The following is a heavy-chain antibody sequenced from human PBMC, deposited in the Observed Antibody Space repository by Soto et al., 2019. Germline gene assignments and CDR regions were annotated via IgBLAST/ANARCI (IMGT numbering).Heavy chain of an antibody. D-gene: IGHD2-2*01. V-gene: IGHV4-30-2*01. CDR2: VHHSGNT. CDR1: GGSISSGGFS. Sequence: SETLSLTYGVSGGSISSGGFSWNWIRQPPGKALEWIGYVHHSGNTYYNPSLKSRVDISLGRSKNQFSLKFNSVTAADTAVYYCARNWGYCSTSSCREPAFDVWGQGTVVT. J-gene: IGHJ3*01. CDR3: ARNWGYCSTSSCREPAFDV.